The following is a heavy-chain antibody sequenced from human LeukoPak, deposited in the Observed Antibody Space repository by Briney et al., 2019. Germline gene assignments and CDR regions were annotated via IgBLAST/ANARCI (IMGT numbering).Heavy chain of an antibody. Sequence: PGGSLRLSCAASGFTFSSYAMSWVRQAPGKGLEWVSGISGSGNTTYYADSVKGRFTISRDSAKNSLYLQMNSLRAEDTATYYCARAKYSIRPNIWGTYPSLGLSFQNWGQGTLVTVSS. CDR3: ARAKYSIRPNIWGTYPSLGLSFQN. CDR2: ISGSGNTT. D-gene: IGHD3-16*02. CDR1: GFTFSSYA. V-gene: IGHV3-23*01. J-gene: IGHJ1*01.